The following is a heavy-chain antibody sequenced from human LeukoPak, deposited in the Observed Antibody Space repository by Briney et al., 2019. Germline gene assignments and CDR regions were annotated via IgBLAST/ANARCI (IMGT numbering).Heavy chain of an antibody. J-gene: IGHJ2*01. CDR2: IYPGDSDT. D-gene: IGHD5-18*01. V-gene: IGHV5-51*01. CDR1: GYSFTSYW. Sequence: PGESLKISCKGSGYSFTSYWIGWVRQMPGKGLEWMGIIYPGDSDTRYSPSFQGQVTISADKSISTAYLQWSSLKASDTAMYYCARWIQLWSKSWYFDLWGRGTLVTVSS. CDR3: ARWIQLWSKSWYFDL.